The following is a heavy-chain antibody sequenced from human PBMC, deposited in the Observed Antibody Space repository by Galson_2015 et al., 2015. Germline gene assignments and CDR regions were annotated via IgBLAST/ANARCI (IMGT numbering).Heavy chain of an antibody. D-gene: IGHD2-2*02. CDR2: ISYDGSNK. J-gene: IGHJ4*02. CDR1: GFTFSSYG. Sequence: SLRLSCAASGFTFSSYGMHWVRQAPGKGLEWVAVISYDGSNKYYADSVKGRFTISRDNSKNTLYLQMNSLRAEDTAVYYCAKDRCSSTSCYRGVGGPDDYWGQGTLVTVSS. CDR3: AKDRCSSTSCYRGVGGPDDY. V-gene: IGHV3-30*18.